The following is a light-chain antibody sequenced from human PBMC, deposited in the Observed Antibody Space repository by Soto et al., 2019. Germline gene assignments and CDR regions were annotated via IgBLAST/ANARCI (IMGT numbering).Light chain of an antibody. CDR3: TSYRSSNPPLI. V-gene: IGLV2-14*01. CDR2: EVN. Sequence: QSALTQPASVSGSPGQSITISCTGTSSDVGGYNYVSWYQQHPGKAPKVMIYEVNNRPSGVSNRFSGSKSGNTASLTLSGLQAEDEADYYCTSYRSSNPPLIFGGGTKLTVL. CDR1: SSDVGGYNY. J-gene: IGLJ2*01.